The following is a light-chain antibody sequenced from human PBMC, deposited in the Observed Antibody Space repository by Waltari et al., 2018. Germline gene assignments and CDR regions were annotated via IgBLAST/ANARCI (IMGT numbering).Light chain of an antibody. CDR3: QQDYSYPVT. Sequence: AIRLTQSPSSIAASTGDRVTITCRARQGVGSYLAWYQHNSGRAPKHLLYASYSLEAEVPSRFGGSGSGTDFTLTISCLQSEDFASYFCQQDYSYPVTFGQGTRV. CDR1: QGVGSY. CDR2: ASY. V-gene: IGKV1-8*01. J-gene: IGKJ1*01.